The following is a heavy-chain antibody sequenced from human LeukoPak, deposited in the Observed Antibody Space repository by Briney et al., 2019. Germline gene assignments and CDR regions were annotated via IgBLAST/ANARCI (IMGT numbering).Heavy chain of an antibody. J-gene: IGHJ4*02. CDR2: IYYSGST. D-gene: IGHD6-6*01. CDR1: GGSISSSSYY. Sequence: NPSETLSLTCAVSGGSISSSSYYWGWIRQPPGKGLEWIGSIYYSGSTYYNPSLKSRVTISVDTSKNQFSLKLSSVTAADTAVYYCARVPYSSSSPFDYWGQGTLVTVSS. CDR3: ARVPYSSSSPFDY. V-gene: IGHV4-39*07.